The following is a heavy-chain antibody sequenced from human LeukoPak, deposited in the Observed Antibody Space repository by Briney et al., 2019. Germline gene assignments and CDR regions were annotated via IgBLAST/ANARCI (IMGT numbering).Heavy chain of an antibody. CDR2: INPNSGGT. CDR3: ARGSFVVVPAATHDY. V-gene: IGHV1-2*02. Sequence: ASVKVSCKASGYTFTSYGISWVRQAPGQGLEWMGWINPNSGGTNYAQKFQGRVTMTRDTSISTAYMELSRLRSDDTAVYYCARGSFVVVPAATHDYWGQGTLVTVSS. CDR1: GYTFTSYG. D-gene: IGHD2-2*01. J-gene: IGHJ4*02.